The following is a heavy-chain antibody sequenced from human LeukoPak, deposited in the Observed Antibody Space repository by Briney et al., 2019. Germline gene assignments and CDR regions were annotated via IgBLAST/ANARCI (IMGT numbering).Heavy chain of an antibody. D-gene: IGHD5-12*01. CDR2: ISIDGSEK. Sequence: GGSLRLSCAASGFTFRNYGMHWVRQAPGKGLEWVAVISIDGSEKYYADSVKGRFTISRDYSKNTLYLQMNSLRGDDTAVYYCANPQSRGYDYLDYWGQGTLVTVSS. CDR1: GFTFRNYG. CDR3: ANPQSRGYDYLDY. J-gene: IGHJ4*02. V-gene: IGHV3-30*18.